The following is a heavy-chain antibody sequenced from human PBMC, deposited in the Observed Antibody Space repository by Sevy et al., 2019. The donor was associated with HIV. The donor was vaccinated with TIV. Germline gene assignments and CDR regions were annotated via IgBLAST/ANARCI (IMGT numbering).Heavy chain of an antibody. D-gene: IGHD1-26*01. V-gene: IGHV3-21*01. CDR2: ISSTSSYI. Sequence: GGSLRLSCAASGFTFSSHSMNWVRQAPGKGLEWVASISSTSSYIYHADSVKGRFTVSRDNAKNSLFLQMNNLRVDDTAVYYCATEAQVVGVDLDFWGQGTLVTVSS. J-gene: IGHJ4*02. CDR1: GFTFSSHS. CDR3: ATEAQVVGVDLDF.